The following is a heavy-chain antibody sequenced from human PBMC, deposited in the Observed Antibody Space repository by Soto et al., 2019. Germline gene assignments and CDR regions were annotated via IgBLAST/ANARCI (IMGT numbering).Heavy chain of an antibody. Sequence: SETLSLTCTVSGGSISSYYWSWIRQPPGKGLEWIGYIYYSGSTNYNPSLKSRVTISVDTSKNQFSLKLSSVTAADTAVYYCAAETGYSGYDYAVYWGQATMVTVS. D-gene: IGHD5-12*01. CDR3: AAETGYSGYDYAVY. V-gene: IGHV4-59*01. CDR2: IYYSGST. CDR1: GGSISSYY. J-gene: IGHJ4*02.